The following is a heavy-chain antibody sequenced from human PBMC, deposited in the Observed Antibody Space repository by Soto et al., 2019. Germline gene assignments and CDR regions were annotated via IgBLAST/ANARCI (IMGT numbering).Heavy chain of an antibody. J-gene: IGHJ4*02. V-gene: IGHV3-23*01. Sequence: EVQVLESGGGLVQPGGSLRLSCVASGFTFTTYAMTWVRQAPGKGLEWVSIISCSGGSTHYADSVKGRFIISGDNSKNTLSLQMTGLRAEDTAVYYCAKTGFGRYCSSTSCVHFDYWGQGTLVTVSS. CDR3: AKTGFGRYCSSTSCVHFDY. D-gene: IGHD2-2*01. CDR2: ISCSGGST. CDR1: GFTFTTYA.